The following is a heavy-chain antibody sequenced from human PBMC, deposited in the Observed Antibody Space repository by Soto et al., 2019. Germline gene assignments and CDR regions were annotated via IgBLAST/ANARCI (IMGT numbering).Heavy chain of an antibody. CDR3: ARENPPDV. Sequence: QVQLVQSGAEVKKPGASVKVSCKASGYTFTSHGISWVRQAPGQGLEWMGWISVYNGNTNYPQKVQGRVTMTTDTFTRTAYMELRSLRSDDTAFYYCARENPPDVWGQGTTVTVSS. CDR2: ISVYNGNT. CDR1: GYTFTSHG. J-gene: IGHJ6*02. V-gene: IGHV1-18*04.